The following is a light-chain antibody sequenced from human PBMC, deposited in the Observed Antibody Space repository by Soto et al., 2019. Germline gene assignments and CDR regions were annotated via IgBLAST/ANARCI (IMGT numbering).Light chain of an antibody. Sequence: DIQMTQSPSSLSASVGDRVTITCRASQDISVYLAWYQQKPAKAPTLLIYATSSLQSGVPSRFSGSGSGTEFTLTISSLQPEDFATYYYQQLNGYPFTFGPGTKVDIK. J-gene: IGKJ3*01. V-gene: IGKV1-9*01. CDR2: ATS. CDR3: QQLNGYPFT. CDR1: QDISVY.